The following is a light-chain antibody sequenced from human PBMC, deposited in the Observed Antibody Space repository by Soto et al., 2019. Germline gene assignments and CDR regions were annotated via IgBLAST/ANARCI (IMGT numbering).Light chain of an antibody. CDR1: QGISSY. Sequence: DIQLTQSPSFLSASVGDRVTITCRASQGISSYLAWYQQKPGKAPKLLIYAASTWQSGVPSRFSGSGSGTEFTLTISSLQPADFATYYCQQLNSFPLTFGQGTKVEIK. CDR2: AAS. V-gene: IGKV1-9*01. CDR3: QQLNSFPLT. J-gene: IGKJ1*01.